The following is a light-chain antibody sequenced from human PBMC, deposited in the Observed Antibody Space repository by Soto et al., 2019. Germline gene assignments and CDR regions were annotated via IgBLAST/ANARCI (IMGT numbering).Light chain of an antibody. CDR3: HGYTTGLRT. J-gene: IGKJ1*01. V-gene: IGKV3-15*01. Sequence: IVMTQSPATLSVSPGESATLSCRASHNVATNMAWYQQKPGQAPRLLIYGASIRAAGVPARFSGSGSGTEFTLTSNSLQSEGFAIFYCHGYTTGLRTFGRGTRVEV. CDR1: HNVATN. CDR2: GAS.